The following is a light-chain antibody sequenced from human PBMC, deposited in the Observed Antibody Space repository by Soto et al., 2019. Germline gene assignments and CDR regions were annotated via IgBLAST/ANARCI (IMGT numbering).Light chain of an antibody. CDR1: QSINRH. CDR3: QQVDSFPHT. CDR2: DAS. J-gene: IGKJ2*01. Sequence: EIVLTQSPATLSLSPGERATLSCRASQSINRHLAWYRQKPGQAPRLLIYDASNRATGIPARFSGSGSGTDFTLTISSLEPEDFATYYCQQVDSFPHTFGQGTKLEV. V-gene: IGKV3-11*01.